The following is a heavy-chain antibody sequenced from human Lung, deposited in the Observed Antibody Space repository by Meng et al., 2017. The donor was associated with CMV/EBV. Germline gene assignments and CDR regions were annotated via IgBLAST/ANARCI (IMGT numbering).Heavy chain of an antibody. CDR2: IDYKGNT. CDR1: GASISRYY. CDR3: ARVADGYNIHYYIDA. J-gene: IGHJ4*02. Sequence: SDTLSLTCNVSGASISRYYWSWIRQPPGKGLEWIGYIDYKGNTNHSPSLKSRVTISIDTSKSQFSLKLSSVTAADSALYYCARVADGYNIHYYIDAWGQGTLVTVSS. V-gene: IGHV4-59*01. D-gene: IGHD5-24*01.